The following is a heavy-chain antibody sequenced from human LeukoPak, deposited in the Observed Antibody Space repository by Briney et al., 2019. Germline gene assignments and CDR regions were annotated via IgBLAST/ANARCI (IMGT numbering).Heavy chain of an antibody. CDR3: ARGPAAAGHDY. J-gene: IGHJ4*02. D-gene: IGHD6-13*01. V-gene: IGHV4-59*01. CDR2: IYYSGST. Sequence: SETLSLTCAVSGGSISSSYWSWIRQPPGKGLEWIGYIYYSGSTNYNPSLKSRVTISVDTSKNQFSLKLSSVTAADTAVYYCARGPAAAGHDYWGQGTLVTVSS. CDR1: GGSISSSY.